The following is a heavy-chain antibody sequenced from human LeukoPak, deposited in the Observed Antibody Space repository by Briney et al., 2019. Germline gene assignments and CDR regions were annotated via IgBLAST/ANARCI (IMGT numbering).Heavy chain of an antibody. CDR2: IYYSGST. Sequence: SETLSLTCTVSGGSISSYYWSWIRQPPGKGLEWIGSIYYSGSTYYNPSLKSRVTISVDTSKNQFSLKLSSVTAADTAVYYCARVPIRVDSSGLLTFDPWGQGTLVTVSS. CDR3: ARVPIRVDSSGLLTFDP. D-gene: IGHD3-22*01. V-gene: IGHV4-59*12. CDR1: GGSISSYY. J-gene: IGHJ5*02.